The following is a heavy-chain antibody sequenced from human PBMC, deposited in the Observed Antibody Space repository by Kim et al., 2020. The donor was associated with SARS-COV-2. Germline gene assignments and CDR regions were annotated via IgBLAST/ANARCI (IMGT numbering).Heavy chain of an antibody. CDR3: AKDRPKKSAAGTMGSFQ. CDR1: GFTFDDYA. D-gene: IGHD6-13*01. CDR2: ISWNSGSI. J-gene: IGHJ1*01. Sequence: GGSLRLSCAASGFTFDDYAMHWVRQAPGKGLEWVSGISWNSGSIGYADSVKGRVTISRDSAKNSLYLQMNRLRAEDTALYYCAKDRPKKSAAGTMGSFQ. V-gene: IGHV3-9*01.